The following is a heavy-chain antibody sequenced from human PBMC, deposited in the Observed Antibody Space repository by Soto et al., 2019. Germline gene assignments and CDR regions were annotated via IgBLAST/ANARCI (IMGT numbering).Heavy chain of an antibody. V-gene: IGHV1-69*01. J-gene: IGHJ4*02. CDR2: IIPIFGTA. Sequence: QVQLVQSGAEVKKPGSSVKVSCKASGGTFSSYAISWVRQAPGQGLEWMGGIIPIFGTANYAQKFQGRVTITADESTSTAYMELSSLRSEDTAVYYCARAVGSSFIAAAGGGFFDYWGQGTLVTVSS. D-gene: IGHD6-13*01. CDR3: ARAVGSSFIAAAGGGFFDY. CDR1: GGTFSSYA.